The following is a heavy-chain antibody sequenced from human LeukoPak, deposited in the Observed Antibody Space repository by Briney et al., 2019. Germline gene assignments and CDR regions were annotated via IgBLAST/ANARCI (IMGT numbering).Heavy chain of an antibody. Sequence: SETLSLTCAVYGGSFSGYYWSWIRQPPGKGLEWIGSIYYSGSTYYNPSLKSRVTISVDTSKNQFSLKLSSVTAADTAVYYCARARYYYGSGSYSTLDYWGQGTLITVSS. CDR3: ARARYYYGSGSYSTLDY. CDR1: GGSFSGYY. D-gene: IGHD3-10*01. CDR2: IYYSGST. V-gene: IGHV4-34*01. J-gene: IGHJ4*02.